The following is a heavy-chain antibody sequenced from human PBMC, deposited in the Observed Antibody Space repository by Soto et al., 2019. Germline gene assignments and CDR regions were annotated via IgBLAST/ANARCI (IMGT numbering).Heavy chain of an antibody. CDR2: IDTDDES. J-gene: IGHJ6*02. CDR3: SRGVLPGSMDV. Sequence: SGGSLRLSCAASGFTLNSHDIHWVRQPTGKGLEWVSGIDTDDESYYADSVKGRFTISRENAKNSLYLQMNSLRVGDTAVYYCSRGVLPGSMDVWGEGTTVTVS. V-gene: IGHV3-13*01. CDR1: GFTLNSHD.